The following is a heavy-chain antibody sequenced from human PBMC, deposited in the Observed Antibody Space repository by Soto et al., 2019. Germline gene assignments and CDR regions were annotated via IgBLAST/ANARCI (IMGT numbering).Heavy chain of an antibody. J-gene: IGHJ5*02. V-gene: IGHV4-59*01. CDR1: GGSISSYY. CDR3: ARVRDGTTIWFDP. D-gene: IGHD4-4*01. Sequence: SETLSLTCTVSGGSISSYYWSWIRQPPGKGLEWIGYIYYSGSTNYNPSLKSRVTISVDTSKNQFSLKLSSVTAADTAVYYCARVRDGTTIWFDPWGQGTLVTVS. CDR2: IYYSGST.